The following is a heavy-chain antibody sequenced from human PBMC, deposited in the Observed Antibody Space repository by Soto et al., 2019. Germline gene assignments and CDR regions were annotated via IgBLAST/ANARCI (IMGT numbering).Heavy chain of an antibody. CDR1: GFTFSSYG. CDR2: IWYDGSNK. V-gene: IGHV3-33*06. CDR3: AKSLTIMVSAIGKWFDP. J-gene: IGHJ5*02. D-gene: IGHD2-8*01. Sequence: PGGSLRLSCAASGFTFSSYGMHWVRQAPGKGLEWVAVIWYDGSNKYYADSVKGRFTISRDNSKNTLYLQMNSLRAEDTAVYYCAKSLTIMVSAIGKWFDPWGQGTLVTVSS.